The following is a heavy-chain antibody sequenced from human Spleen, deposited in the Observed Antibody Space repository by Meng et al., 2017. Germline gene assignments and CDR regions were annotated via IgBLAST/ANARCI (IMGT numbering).Heavy chain of an antibody. J-gene: IGHJ4*02. CDR1: GGTFSTYT. D-gene: IGHD6-13*01. CDR3: ARDEDISAAGKLFGDY. Sequence: VNLVQSGAGVKKPGSSVRVSCKGSGGTFSTYTTSWVRQAPGQGLEWMGRINPKSGDTHYAQRFQGRVTMTGDTSISTAYMELSGLRSDDTAMYYCARDEDISAAGKLFGDYWGQGTLVTVSS. V-gene: IGHV1-2*06. CDR2: INPKSGDT.